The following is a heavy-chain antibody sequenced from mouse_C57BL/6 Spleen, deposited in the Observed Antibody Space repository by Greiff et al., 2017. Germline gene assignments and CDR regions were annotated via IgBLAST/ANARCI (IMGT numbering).Heavy chain of an antibody. CDR3: ARDDYYGSSYYFDY. CDR2: ISDGGSYT. CDR1: GFTFSSYA. Sequence: EVKLMESGGGLVKPGGSLTLSCAASGFTFSSYAMSWVRQTPEKRLEWVATISDGGSYTYYPDNVKGRFTISRDNAKNNLYLQMSHLKSEDTAMYYCARDDYYGSSYYFDYWGQGTTLTVSS. J-gene: IGHJ2*01. D-gene: IGHD1-1*01. V-gene: IGHV5-4*01.